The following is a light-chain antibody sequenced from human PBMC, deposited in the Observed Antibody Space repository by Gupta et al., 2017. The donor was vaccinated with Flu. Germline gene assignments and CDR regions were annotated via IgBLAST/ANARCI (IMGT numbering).Light chain of an antibody. CDR1: ESVSSY. CDR2: DAS. J-gene: IGKJ4*01. CDR3: QQRSNWPPLT. Sequence: EIVLTQSPATLSLSPGERATLSCRASESVSSYLAWYQQKPGQAPRLLIYDASNSDTGIAARFSGSGCGKDLTLTISSREPEDFAVYYCQQRSNWPPLTFGGGTKVEIK. V-gene: IGKV3-11*01.